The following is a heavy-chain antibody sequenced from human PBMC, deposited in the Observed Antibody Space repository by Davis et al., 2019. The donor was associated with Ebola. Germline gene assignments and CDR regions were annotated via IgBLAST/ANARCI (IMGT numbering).Heavy chain of an antibody. J-gene: IGHJ6*02. Sequence: GGSLRLSCTDSVITFSSYAMTWVRQAPGKGLEWVSAISGSGGSTYYADSVKGRFTISRDNAKNSLYLQMNSLRAEDTAVYYCARDYGPFLGMDVWGQGTTVTVSS. CDR1: VITFSSYA. CDR2: ISGSGGST. D-gene: IGHD3-3*01. CDR3: ARDYGPFLGMDV. V-gene: IGHV3-23*01.